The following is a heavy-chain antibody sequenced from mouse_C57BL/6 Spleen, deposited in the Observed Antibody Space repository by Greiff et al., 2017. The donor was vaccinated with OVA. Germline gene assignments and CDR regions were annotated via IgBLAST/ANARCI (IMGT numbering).Heavy chain of an antibody. CDR1: GYSITSGYY. CDR2: ISYDGSN. V-gene: IGHV3-6*01. Sequence: EVQLQESGPGLVKPSQSLSLTCSVTGYSITSGYYWNWIRQFPGNKLEWMGYISYDGSNNYNPSLKNRISITRDTSKNQFFLKLNSVTTEDTATYYCARGNPSAYWGQGTLCTVSA. J-gene: IGHJ3*01. CDR3: ARGNPSAY. D-gene: IGHD2-1*01.